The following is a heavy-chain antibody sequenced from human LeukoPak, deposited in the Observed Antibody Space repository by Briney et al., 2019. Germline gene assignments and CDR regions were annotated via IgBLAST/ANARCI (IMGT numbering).Heavy chain of an antibody. Sequence: GGSLRLSCAASGFTFSSYGMSWVRQAPGKGLEWVSAISGSGGSTYYADSVKGRFTISRDNSKNTLYLQMNSPRAEDTAVYYCAKSGTRGTLAYCGGDCFWGQGTLVTVSS. CDR1: GFTFSSYG. CDR2: ISGSGGST. CDR3: AKSGTRGTLAYCGGDCF. V-gene: IGHV3-23*01. D-gene: IGHD2-21*02. J-gene: IGHJ4*02.